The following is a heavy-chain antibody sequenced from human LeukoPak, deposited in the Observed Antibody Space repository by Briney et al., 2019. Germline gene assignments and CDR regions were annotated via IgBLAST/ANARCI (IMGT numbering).Heavy chain of an antibody. CDR2: INHNGST. CDR1: GGSFSGYY. V-gene: IGHV4-34*01. J-gene: IGHJ4*02. Sequence: SETLSLTCAVYGGSFSGYYWSWIRQPPGKGLEWIGEINHNGSTNYNPSLKSRVTISVDTSKNQFSLKLSSVTAADTAVYYCARGTAGSGSYYKVPFDYWGQGTLVTVSS. CDR3: ARGTAGSGSYYKVPFDY. D-gene: IGHD3-10*01.